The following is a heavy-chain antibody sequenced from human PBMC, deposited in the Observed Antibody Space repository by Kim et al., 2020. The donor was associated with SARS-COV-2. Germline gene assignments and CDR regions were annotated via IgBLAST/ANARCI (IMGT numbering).Heavy chain of an antibody. Sequence: TKYSQKFQGRVTITRDTSASTAYMELSSLRSEDTAVYYCARGTGRTEFDPWGQGTLVTVSS. V-gene: IGHV1-3*01. CDR2: T. J-gene: IGHJ5*02. D-gene: IGHD2-8*02. CDR3: ARGTGRTEFDP.